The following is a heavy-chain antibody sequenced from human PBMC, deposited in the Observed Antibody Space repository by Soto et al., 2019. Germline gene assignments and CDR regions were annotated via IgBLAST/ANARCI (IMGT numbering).Heavy chain of an antibody. D-gene: IGHD5-12*01. J-gene: IGHJ4*02. CDR1: EFTFSIFD. V-gene: IGHV3-23*01. Sequence: EVHLLESGGGLVQPGGSLRLSCAASEFTFSIFDMSWVRQAPGKGLEWVSMISDSGDRTYYAGSVGGRFTMSRDNSKNTVYLQMDSLRAEDTAVYYCIKGGWLDYWGQGTLVTVYS. CDR3: IKGGWLDY. CDR2: ISDSGDRT.